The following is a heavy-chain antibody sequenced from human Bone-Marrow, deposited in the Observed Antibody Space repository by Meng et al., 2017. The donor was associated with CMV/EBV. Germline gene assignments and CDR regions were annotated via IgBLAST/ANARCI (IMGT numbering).Heavy chain of an antibody. J-gene: IGHJ6*02. Sequence: GESLKISCAASGFTFSSYSMNWVRQAPGKGLEWVSSISSSSSYIYYADSVKGRFTISRDNAKNSLYLQMNSLRAEDTAVYYCAREANYYDTPYGMDVWGQGTTVTVSS. V-gene: IGHV3-21*01. CDR2: ISSSSSYI. D-gene: IGHD3-22*01. CDR3: AREANYYDTPYGMDV. CDR1: GFTFSSYS.